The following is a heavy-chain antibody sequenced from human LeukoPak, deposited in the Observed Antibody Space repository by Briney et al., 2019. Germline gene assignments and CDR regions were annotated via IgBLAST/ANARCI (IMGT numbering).Heavy chain of an antibody. J-gene: IGHJ4*02. V-gene: IGHV4-39*01. CDR1: GGSISSSSYY. D-gene: IGHD6-6*01. CDR2: INYSGNT. Sequence: PSETLSLTRRVSGGSISSSSYYWGWIRQPPGKGLEWIGSINYSGNTYYNPSLKSRVTISVDTSKNQFSLKLRSVTAADTAVYYCASPSSSSSTYDYWGQGTLVTVSS. CDR3: ASPSSSSSTYDY.